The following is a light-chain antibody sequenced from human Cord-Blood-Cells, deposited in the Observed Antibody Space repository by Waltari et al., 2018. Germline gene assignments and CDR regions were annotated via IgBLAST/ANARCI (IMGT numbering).Light chain of an antibody. CDR2: EDN. J-gene: IGLJ2*01. Sequence: NFMLTQPHSVSESPGKTVTISCTRSSGSIASNYVQWYQQRPGSSPTTVIYEDNQRRSVGPGRFSGSIDSSSNSASLTISGLRTEGEADYYCQSYDSSDHVVFGGGTKLTVL. CDR3: QSYDSSDHVV. V-gene: IGLV6-57*01. CDR1: SGSIASNY.